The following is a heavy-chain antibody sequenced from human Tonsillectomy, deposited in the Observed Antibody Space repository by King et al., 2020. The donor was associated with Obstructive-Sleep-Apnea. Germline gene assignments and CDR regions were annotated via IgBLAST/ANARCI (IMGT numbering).Heavy chain of an antibody. CDR3: AKSFSGSYSAFDI. D-gene: IGHD1-26*01. CDR2: IYPGDSDT. J-gene: IGHJ3*02. V-gene: IGHV5-51*01. Sequence: VQLVESGAEVKKPGESLKISCKGSGYSFTSYWIGWVRQMPGKGLEWMGIIYPGDSDTRYSPSFQGQVTLSADKSISTAYLPWNSLKASDTATYYCAKSFSGSYSAFDIWGQGTMVTVSS. CDR1: GYSFTSYW.